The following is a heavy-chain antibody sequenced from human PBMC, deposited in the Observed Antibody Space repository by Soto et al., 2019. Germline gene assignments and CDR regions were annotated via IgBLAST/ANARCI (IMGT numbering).Heavy chain of an antibody. CDR1: GGSFSAYY. CDR3: ARGPGGYNYGYYFDY. D-gene: IGHD5-18*01. J-gene: IGHJ4*02. CDR2: INHSGST. Sequence: SETLSLTCAVYGGSFSAYYWSWIRQPPGKGLEWIGEINHSGSTNYNSSLKSRVTISVGTSKNQLSLKLSSVTAADTAVYYCARGPGGYNYGYYFDYWGQGTLVTVS. V-gene: IGHV4-34*01.